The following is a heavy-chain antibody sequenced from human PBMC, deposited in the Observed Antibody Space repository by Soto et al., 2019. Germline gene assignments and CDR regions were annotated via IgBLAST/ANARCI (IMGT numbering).Heavy chain of an antibody. Sequence: QVQLVQSGAEVNKPGASVKVSCKASGYTFTSYDINWVRQATGQGLEWMGWMNPNSGNTGYAQKFQGRVTMTRNTSISTAYMELSSLRSKDTAVYYCARGPGSWYYYYMDVWGKGTTVTVSS. V-gene: IGHV1-8*01. CDR3: ARGPGSWYYYYMDV. J-gene: IGHJ6*03. CDR2: MNPNSGNT. D-gene: IGHD6-13*01. CDR1: GYTFTSYD.